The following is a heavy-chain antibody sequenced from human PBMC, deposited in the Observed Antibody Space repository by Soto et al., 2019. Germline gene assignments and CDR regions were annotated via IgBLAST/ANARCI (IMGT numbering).Heavy chain of an antibody. CDR1: GGSISSFY. J-gene: IGHJ4*02. D-gene: IGHD2-15*01. Sequence: SETLSLTCTVSGGSISSFYWSWVRQTPGKGLEWIGYISYSGSTNYNPSLNSRVTISVDTSKKQFSLKLTSVTTADTAVYYCTRRQGSYLDQWGQGTLVTSPQ. CDR3: TRRQGSYLDQ. V-gene: IGHV4-59*01. CDR2: ISYSGST.